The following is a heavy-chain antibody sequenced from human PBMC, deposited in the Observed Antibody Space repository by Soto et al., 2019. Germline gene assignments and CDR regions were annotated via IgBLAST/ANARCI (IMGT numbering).Heavy chain of an antibody. CDR1: GFTFDDYA. D-gene: IGHD5-18*01. V-gene: IGHV3-9*01. CDR3: VRSKGGYSYGTPFDY. CDR2: ISWNSGNI. J-gene: IGHJ4*02. Sequence: EVQLEESGGAVVQPGRSLRLSGAASGFTFDDYAMYWVRQVLGKGLEWVSSISWNSGNIGYADSVKGRFTTSRDNAENSLYLQMNSLRPEDTALYYCVRSKGGYSYGTPFDYWGQGTLVTVSS.